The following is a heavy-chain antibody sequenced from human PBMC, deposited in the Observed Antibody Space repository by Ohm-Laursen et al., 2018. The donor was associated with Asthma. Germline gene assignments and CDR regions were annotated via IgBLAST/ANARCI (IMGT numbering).Heavy chain of an antibody. CDR1: GGSVSSGSYY. D-gene: IGHD4-17*01. CDR3: ARYGDYFDY. Sequence: SETLSLTCIVSGGSVSSGSYYWSWIRQPPGKGLEWIGYIYYSGSTNYNPSLKSRVTISVDTSKNQFSLKLSSVTAADTAVYYCARYGDYFDYWGQGTLVTVSS. V-gene: IGHV4-61*01. J-gene: IGHJ4*02. CDR2: IYYSGST.